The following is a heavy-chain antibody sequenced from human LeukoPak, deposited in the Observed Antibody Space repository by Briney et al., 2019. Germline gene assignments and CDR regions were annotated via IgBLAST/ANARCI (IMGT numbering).Heavy chain of an antibody. CDR2: IYTSGST. CDR1: GASISSYY. V-gene: IGHV4-4*07. CDR3: ARQIASAGTAGFDF. D-gene: IGHD6-13*01. Sequence: SETLSLTCTVSGASISSYYWTWIRQPAGKGLEWIGRIYTSGSTNYNPSLKSRVAMSVDTSKNQFSLKLSSVTAADTAVYYCARQIASAGTAGFDFWGQGALVTVSS. J-gene: IGHJ4*02.